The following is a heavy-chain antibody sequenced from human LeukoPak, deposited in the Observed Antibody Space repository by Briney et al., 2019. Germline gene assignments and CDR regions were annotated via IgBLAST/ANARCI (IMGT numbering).Heavy chain of an antibody. CDR3: ARAGHCSGGSCHDY. CDR2: ISSSGTTI. D-gene: IGHD2-15*01. CDR1: GFTFSSYE. Sequence: GGSLRLSCAASGFTFSSYEMNWVRQAPGKGLEWVSYISSSGTTIYYADSVKGRLTISRDNAKKSLYLQMSSLRAEDTAVYYCARAGHCSGGSCHDYWGQGTLVTVSS. J-gene: IGHJ4*02. V-gene: IGHV3-48*03.